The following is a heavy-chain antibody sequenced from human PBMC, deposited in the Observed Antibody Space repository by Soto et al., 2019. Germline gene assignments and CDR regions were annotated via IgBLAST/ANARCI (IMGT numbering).Heavy chain of an antibody. Sequence: NSSETLSLTCAVYGGSFSGYYWSWIRQPPGKGLEWIGEINHSGSTNYNPSLKSRVTISVDTSKNQFSLKLSSVTAADTAVYYCARGPRYGDYAYWGQGTLVTVSS. CDR1: GGSFSGYY. J-gene: IGHJ4*02. V-gene: IGHV4-34*01. D-gene: IGHD4-17*01. CDR3: ARGPRYGDYAY. CDR2: INHSGST.